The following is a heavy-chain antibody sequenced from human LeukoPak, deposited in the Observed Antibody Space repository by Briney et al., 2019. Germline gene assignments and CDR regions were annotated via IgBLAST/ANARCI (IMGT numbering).Heavy chain of an antibody. V-gene: IGHV3-43*01. Sequence: PGGSLRLSCAASGFTFAVYTMHWVRQAPGKGLEWVSLISWDGGSTYYADSVKGRFTISRDNSKNSLYLQMNSLRTEDTALYYCAKGDYDFWSGYRYWGQGTLVTVSS. CDR1: GFTFAVYT. J-gene: IGHJ4*02. D-gene: IGHD3-3*01. CDR3: AKGDYDFWSGYRY. CDR2: ISWDGGST.